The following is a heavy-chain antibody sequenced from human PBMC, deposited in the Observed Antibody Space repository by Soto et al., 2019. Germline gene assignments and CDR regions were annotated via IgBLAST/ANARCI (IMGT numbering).Heavy chain of an antibody. Sequence: TLSLTCAVSGGSISSGGYSWSWIRQPPGKGLEWIGYIYHSGSTYYNPSLKSRVTISVDRSKNQFSLKLSSVTAADTAVYYCARGLRYYDSSGSYYFDYWGQGTLVTVSS. J-gene: IGHJ4*02. D-gene: IGHD3-22*01. V-gene: IGHV4-30-2*01. CDR3: ARGLRYYDSSGSYYFDY. CDR1: GGSISSGGYS. CDR2: IYHSGST.